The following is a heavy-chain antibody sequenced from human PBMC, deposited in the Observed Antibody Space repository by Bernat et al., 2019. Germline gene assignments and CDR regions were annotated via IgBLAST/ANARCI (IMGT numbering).Heavy chain of an antibody. Sequence: EVQVLESGGGLVQPGGSLRLPCAASGFTFSSYAMSWVRQAPGKGLEWVPTISSSGVTYYADSVKGRFTISRDNSKNTLYLQMNSLRAEDTAVYSCAKNGGGVGVYYFDYWGQGTLVTVSS. CDR1: GFTFSSYA. J-gene: IGHJ4*02. D-gene: IGHD3-10*01. V-gene: IGHV3-23*01. CDR2: ISSSGVT. CDR3: AKNGGGVGVYYFDY.